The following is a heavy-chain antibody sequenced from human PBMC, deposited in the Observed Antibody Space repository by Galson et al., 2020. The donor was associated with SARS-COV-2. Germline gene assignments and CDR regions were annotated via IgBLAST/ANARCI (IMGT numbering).Heavy chain of an antibody. V-gene: IGHV3-9*01. Sequence: GGSLRLSCAASGFTFDDYAMHWVRQAPGKGLEWVSGISWNSGSIGYADSVKGRFTISRDNAKNSLYLQMNSLRAEDTALYYCAKITPTSDYGGNSGDYWGQGTLVTVSS. CDR2: ISWNSGSI. D-gene: IGHD4-17*01. CDR3: AKITPTSDYGGNSGDY. CDR1: GFTFDDYA. J-gene: IGHJ4*02.